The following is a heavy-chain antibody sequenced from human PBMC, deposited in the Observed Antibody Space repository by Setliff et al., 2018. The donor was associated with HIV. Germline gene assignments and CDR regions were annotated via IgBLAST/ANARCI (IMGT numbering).Heavy chain of an antibody. CDR2: FDPEDNET. J-gene: IGHJ3*02. CDR3: ATSSFYVILTAPTPGVFDI. Sequence: ASVKVSCKVSGYSLTELSIHWVRQAPGEGLAWMGGFDPEDNETDYAEKFQGRVTMTEDTSPDTAYMALSSLRSEDTAMYYCATSSFYVILTAPTPGVFDIWGQGTMVTVSS. D-gene: IGHD3-9*01. CDR1: GYSLTELS. V-gene: IGHV1-24*01.